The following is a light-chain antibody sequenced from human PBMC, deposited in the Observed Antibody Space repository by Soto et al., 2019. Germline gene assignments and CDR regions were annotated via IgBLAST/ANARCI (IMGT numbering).Light chain of an antibody. CDR3: CSYAGSYTPHWV. CDR2: DVS. Sequence: QSALTQPRSVSGSPGQSVTISCTGTSSDVGGYNYVSWYQQHPGKAPKLMIYDVSKRPSGVPDRFSGSKSGNTASLTISGLQAEDEADYYCCSYAGSYTPHWVFGGATKLTVL. CDR1: SSDVGGYNY. J-gene: IGLJ3*02. V-gene: IGLV2-11*01.